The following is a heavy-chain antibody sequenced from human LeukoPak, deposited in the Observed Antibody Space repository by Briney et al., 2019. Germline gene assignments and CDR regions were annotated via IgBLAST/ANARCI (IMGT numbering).Heavy chain of an antibody. J-gene: IGHJ3*02. CDR2: ISSSGSTI. CDR3: ARDQGITMVRGVIIRTGAFDI. Sequence: GGSLRLSCAASGFTFSDYYMSWIRQAPGKGLEWVSYISSSGSTIYYADSVKGRFTISRDNAKNSLYLQMNSLRAEDTAVYYCARDQGITMVRGVIIRTGAFDIWGQGTMVTVSS. D-gene: IGHD3-10*01. CDR1: GFTFSDYY. V-gene: IGHV3-11*04.